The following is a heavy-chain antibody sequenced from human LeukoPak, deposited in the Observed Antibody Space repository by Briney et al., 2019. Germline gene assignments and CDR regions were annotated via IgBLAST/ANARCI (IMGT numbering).Heavy chain of an antibody. CDR1: GFTFSSYS. J-gene: IGHJ4*02. CDR3: ARATRGYSGYGPSGYYFDY. D-gene: IGHD5-12*01. Sequence: PGGSLRLSCAASGFTFSSYSMNWVRQAPGKGLEWVPSISSSSSYIYYADSVKGRFTISRDNAKNSLYLQMNSLRAEDTAVYYCARATRGYSGYGPSGYYFDYWGQGTLVTVSS. CDR2: ISSSSSYI. V-gene: IGHV3-21*01.